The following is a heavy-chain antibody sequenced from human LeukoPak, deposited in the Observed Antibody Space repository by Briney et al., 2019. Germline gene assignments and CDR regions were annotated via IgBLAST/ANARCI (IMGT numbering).Heavy chain of an antibody. CDR2: IKSDVDGGTT. V-gene: IGHV3-15*01. Sequence: GGSLRLSRSGSGLTFRNVWMSWVRQAPGKGLEWVGNIKSDVDGGTTAYAVPVKGRFTMSRDASKNTPYLQMNSLKIEDTAIYYCSMFYYYCLYWGQGALVTVSS. CDR3: SMFYYYCLY. CDR1: GLTFRNVW. J-gene: IGHJ4*02. D-gene: IGHD3-10*01.